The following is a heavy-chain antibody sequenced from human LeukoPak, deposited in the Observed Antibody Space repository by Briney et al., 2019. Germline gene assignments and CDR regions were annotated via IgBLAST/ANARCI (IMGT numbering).Heavy chain of an antibody. CDR2: INPNSGGT. D-gene: IGHD2-15*01. CDR3: ARVERSGYCSGGSCHDFDP. CDR1: GYTFTGYY. V-gene: IGHV1-2*02. Sequence: ASVKVSCKASGYTFTGYYMHWVRQAPGQGLEWMGWINPNSGGTNYAQKFQGRVTMTRDTSISTAYMELSRLRSDDTAVCYCARVERSGYCSGGSCHDFDPWGQGTLVTVSS. J-gene: IGHJ5*02.